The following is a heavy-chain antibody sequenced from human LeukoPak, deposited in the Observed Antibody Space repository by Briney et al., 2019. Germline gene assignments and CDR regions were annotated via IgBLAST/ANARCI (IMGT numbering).Heavy chain of an antibody. D-gene: IGHD2-8*01. J-gene: IGHJ3*01. Sequence: PGGSLRLSCAASGFTVSSNYMSWVRQAPGKGLEWVSYISSSSSTIYYADSVRGRFTISRDNAKSSLYLQMNSLRVEDTALYYCTCDLDRSDGLWGQGTMVTVSS. CDR2: ISSSSSTI. CDR1: GFTVSSNY. CDR3: TCDLDRSDGL. V-gene: IGHV3-48*04.